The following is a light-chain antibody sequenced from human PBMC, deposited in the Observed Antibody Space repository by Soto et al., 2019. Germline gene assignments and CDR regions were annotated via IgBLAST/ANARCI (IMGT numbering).Light chain of an antibody. Sequence: SYELTQPTSVSVAPGKTARITCGGNNIGSKSVHWYQQKPCQAPVLVIYYDSDRPSGIPERFSGSNSGNTATLTISRVEAGDEADYYCQVWDSSSDHVVFGGGTKLTVL. CDR3: QVWDSSSDHVV. CDR2: YDS. V-gene: IGLV3-21*04. J-gene: IGLJ2*01. CDR1: NIGSKS.